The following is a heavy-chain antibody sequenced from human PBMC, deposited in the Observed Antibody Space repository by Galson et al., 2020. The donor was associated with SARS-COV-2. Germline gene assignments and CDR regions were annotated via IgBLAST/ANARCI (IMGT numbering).Heavy chain of an antibody. CDR3: ARVAYYDAGGGRGDSGLLDF. CDR1: GFTFSSHY. Sequence: GGSLRLSCAASGFTFSSHYMDWVRQAPGKGLEWVGRIRNKANSYNKAYAATVEGRFTISRADSKHSVLLQMNSLKAADSAVYYCARVAYYDAGGGRGDSGLLDFWGEGTLVTVSS. J-gene: IGHJ4*02. V-gene: IGHV3-72*01. D-gene: IGHD3-3*01. CDR2: IRNKANSYNK.